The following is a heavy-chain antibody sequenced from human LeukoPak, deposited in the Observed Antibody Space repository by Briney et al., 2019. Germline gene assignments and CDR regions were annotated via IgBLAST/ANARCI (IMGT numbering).Heavy chain of an antibody. CDR2: TYYRSKWYN. CDR1: GDSVSSNSAA. D-gene: IGHD6-13*01. Sequence: SQTLSLTCAISGDSVSSNSAAWNWIRQSPSRGLEWLGRTYYRSKWYNDCAVSVKSRITINPDTSKNQFSLQLNSVTPEDTAVYYCARGPSIAAAYTYYYYGMDVWGQGTTVTVSS. CDR3: ARGPSIAAAYTYYYYGMDV. V-gene: IGHV6-1*01. J-gene: IGHJ6*02.